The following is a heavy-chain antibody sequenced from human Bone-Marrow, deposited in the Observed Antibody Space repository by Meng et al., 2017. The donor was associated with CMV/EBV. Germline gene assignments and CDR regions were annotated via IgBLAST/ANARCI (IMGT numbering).Heavy chain of an antibody. CDR3: ASGIVVVDAFDI. CDR1: GFTFSSYW. D-gene: IGHD2-15*01. Sequence: GESLKISCAASGFTFSSYWMSWVRQAPGKGLEWVANIKQDVSEKYYVDSVRGRFTISRDNAENSLYLQMNSLRAEDTAVYYCASGIVVVDAFDIWGQGTMVTVSS. J-gene: IGHJ3*02. CDR2: IKQDVSEK. V-gene: IGHV3-7*01.